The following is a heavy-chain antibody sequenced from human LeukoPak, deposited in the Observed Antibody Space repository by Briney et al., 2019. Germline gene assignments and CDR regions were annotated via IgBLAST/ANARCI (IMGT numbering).Heavy chain of an antibody. CDR2: IHYSGSS. Sequence: SETLSLTCTVSGDSTSNFYWTWIRQSPGKGLEWIGNIHYSGSSVYNPSLKSRGTISIDTSRRQFFLKLNSVTAADTAAYFCALAPNSNWFDFWGPGTLVTVSS. CDR3: ALAPNSNWFDF. J-gene: IGHJ5*01. V-gene: IGHV4-59*03. D-gene: IGHD2-8*01. CDR1: GDSTSNFY.